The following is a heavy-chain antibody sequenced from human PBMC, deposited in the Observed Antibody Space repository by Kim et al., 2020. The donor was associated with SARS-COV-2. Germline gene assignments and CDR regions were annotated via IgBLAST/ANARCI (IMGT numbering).Heavy chain of an antibody. V-gene: IGHV4-31*03. D-gene: IGHD2-15*01. CDR3: ARDTKVGGYCSGGSCYYYYYGMDV. CDR2: IYYSGST. J-gene: IGHJ6*02. CDR1: GGSISSGGCY. Sequence: SETLSLTCTVSGGSISSGGCYWSWIRQHPGKGLEWIGYIYYSGSTYYNPSLKSRVTISVDTSKNQFSLKLSSVTAADTAVYYCARDTKVGGYCSGGSCYYYYYGMDVWGQGTTVTVSS.